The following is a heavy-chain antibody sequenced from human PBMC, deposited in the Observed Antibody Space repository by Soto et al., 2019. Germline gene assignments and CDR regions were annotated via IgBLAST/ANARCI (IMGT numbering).Heavy chain of an antibody. J-gene: IGHJ6*02. CDR1: VFTFSSYG. CDR3: ARVGRRWLQFSYYYYGMDV. CDR2: IWYDGSNK. Sequence: GALRLSCAASVFTFSSYGMHWVRQAPGKGLEWVAVIWYDGSNKYYADSVKGRFTISRDNSKNTLYLQMNSLRAEDTAVYYCARVGRRWLQFSYYYYGMDVWGQGTTVTVSS. V-gene: IGHV3-33*01. D-gene: IGHD5-12*01.